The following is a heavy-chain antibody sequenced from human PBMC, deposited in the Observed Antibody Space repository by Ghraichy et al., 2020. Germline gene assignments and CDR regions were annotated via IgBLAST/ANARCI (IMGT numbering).Heavy chain of an antibody. CDR1: GFTFSHNW. V-gene: IGHV3-7*01. CDR3: GKDLHWNQCDH. Sequence: GGSLRLSCAASGFTFSHNWMIWFRQAPGKGLEWVANIDEDGSEKNYVDSVKGRFTISRDNAKDSVYLQMDRLRVEDTAVYNCGKDLHWNQCDHWGQGALVTVSS. J-gene: IGHJ4*02. CDR2: IDEDGSEK. D-gene: IGHD1-1*01.